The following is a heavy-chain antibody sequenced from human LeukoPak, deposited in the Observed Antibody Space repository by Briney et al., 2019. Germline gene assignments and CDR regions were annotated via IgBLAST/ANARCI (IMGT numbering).Heavy chain of an antibody. Sequence: SETLSLTCTVSGGSISSSTYYWGWIRQPPGKGLEWIGTIYYTGSTYYNPSLKSRVTISIDTSKNQFSLTLSSVTAADTAVYYCARWIAANWFDPWGQGTLVTVSS. D-gene: IGHD5-12*01. CDR3: ARWIAANWFDP. CDR2: IYYTGST. J-gene: IGHJ5*02. CDR1: GGSISSSTYY. V-gene: IGHV4-39*07.